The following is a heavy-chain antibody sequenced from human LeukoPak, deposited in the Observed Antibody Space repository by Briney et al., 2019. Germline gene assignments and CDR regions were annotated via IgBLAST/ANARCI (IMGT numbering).Heavy chain of an antibody. D-gene: IGHD4-11*01. CDR1: GYTFTGYY. J-gene: IGHJ4*02. CDR2: INPNSGGT. CDR3: ARVWIRDPTVPEALYYFDY. Sequence: ASVKVSCKASGYTFTGYYMHWVRQAPGQGLEWMGWINPNSGGTNYAQKFQGRVTMTRDTSISTAYMELSRLRSDDTAVYYCARVWIRDPTVPEALYYFDYWGQGTLVTVSS. V-gene: IGHV1-2*02.